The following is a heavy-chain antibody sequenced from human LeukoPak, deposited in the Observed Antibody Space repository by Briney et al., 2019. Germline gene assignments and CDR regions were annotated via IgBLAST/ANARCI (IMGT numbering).Heavy chain of an antibody. CDR3: ARHNSGYSNAWPIH. J-gene: IGHJ4*02. D-gene: IGHD6-19*01. CDR1: GYIFTNYW. Sequence: GESLKISCKASGYIFTNYWIGWVRQMPGKGLEWMGIIYPGDSDTRYSPSFQGQVTISVDKSISTAYLQWSTLKASDTAMYCCARHNSGYSNAWPIHWGQGSLVTVSS. CDR2: IYPGDSDT. V-gene: IGHV5-51*01.